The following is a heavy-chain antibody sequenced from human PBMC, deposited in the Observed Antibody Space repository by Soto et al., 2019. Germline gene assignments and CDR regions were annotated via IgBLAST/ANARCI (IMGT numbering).Heavy chain of an antibody. Sequence: TETLSLTCTVSGGSISSYYWSWIRQPPGKGLEWIGYIYYSGSTNYNPSLKSRATISVDTSKNQFSLKLSSVTAADTAVYYCARRYGGNFDYWGQGTLVTVSS. CDR2: IYYSGST. CDR3: ARRYGGNFDY. CDR1: GGSISSYY. V-gene: IGHV4-59*01. D-gene: IGHD3-16*01. J-gene: IGHJ4*02.